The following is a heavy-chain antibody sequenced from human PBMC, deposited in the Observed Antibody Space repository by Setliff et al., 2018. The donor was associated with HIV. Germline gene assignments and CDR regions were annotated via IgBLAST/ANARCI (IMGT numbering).Heavy chain of an antibody. Sequence: GSLRLSCAASGFTFSSYSMNWVRQAPGKGLEWVSYISGSGGSTYYADSVKGRFTISRDNAKNSLYLQMNSLRAEDTAVYYCARSNCGGDCDAFDIWGQGTMVTVSS. CDR3: ARSNCGGDCDAFDI. V-gene: IGHV3-21*05. D-gene: IGHD2-21*02. J-gene: IGHJ3*02. CDR2: ISGSGGST. CDR1: GFTFSSYS.